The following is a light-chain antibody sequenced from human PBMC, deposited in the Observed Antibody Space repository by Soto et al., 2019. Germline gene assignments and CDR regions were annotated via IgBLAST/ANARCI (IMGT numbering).Light chain of an antibody. CDR2: WAS. Sequence: DIVMTQSPDSLAVSLGERATINCKSSQSVLYSSNKKSYLAWYQQKPGQPPKLLIYWASTRESGVPDRFSGSGSGTDFTLTISSLLAEDVAVYYCQQYYSTQWTFGQGTKVEIK. CDR1: QSVLYSSNKKSY. V-gene: IGKV4-1*01. J-gene: IGKJ1*01. CDR3: QQYYSTQWT.